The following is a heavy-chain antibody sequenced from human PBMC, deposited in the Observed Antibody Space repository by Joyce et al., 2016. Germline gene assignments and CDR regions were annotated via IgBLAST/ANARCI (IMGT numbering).Heavy chain of an antibody. D-gene: IGHD5-18*01. CDR1: GLSFDLHSF. CDR2: VYLHGIT. Sequence: QVQLQESGPGLVKPSETLSLTCGVSGLSFDLHSFWGWIRQPPGKGLEWIGNVYLHGITLYSPSLKSRVTIFMDTSKNQFSLNLNSLTAADTAVYFCARRPYNVHTPLGSDWYFDLWGRGTLVTVSS. J-gene: IGHJ2*01. V-gene: IGHV4-38-2*01. CDR3: ARRPYNVHTPLGSDWYFDL.